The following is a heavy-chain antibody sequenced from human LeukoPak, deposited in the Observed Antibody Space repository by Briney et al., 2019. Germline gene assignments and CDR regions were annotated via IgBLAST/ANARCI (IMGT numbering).Heavy chain of an antibody. Sequence: QVQLQESGPGLVKPWETLSLTCTVSGWSMSDYYWSWIRQPPGRGLGWIGYIYSTGSTNYNPSLKSRVTISVDTSKNQFFLKLNSVTAADTALYYCARANSRAMAAPFGYWGQGTLVTVSS. CDR2: IYSTGST. J-gene: IGHJ4*02. D-gene: IGHD6-19*01. V-gene: IGHV4-59*01. CDR1: GWSMSDYY. CDR3: ARANSRAMAAPFGY.